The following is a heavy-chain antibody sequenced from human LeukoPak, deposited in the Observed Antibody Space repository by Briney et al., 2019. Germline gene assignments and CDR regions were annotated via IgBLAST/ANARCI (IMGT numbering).Heavy chain of an antibody. D-gene: IGHD3-10*01. CDR1: GYTFTSYG. V-gene: IGHV1-18*01. CDR3: ARAPPVTMVRGVLPRGY. J-gene: IGHJ4*02. CDR2: ISAYNGNT. Sequence: EASVTVSCKASGYTFTSYGISWVRQAPGQGLERMGWISAYNGNTNYSQKLQGRVTMTTDTSTSTAYMELRSLRSADTAVYYCARAPPVTMVRGVLPRGYWGQGTLVTVSS.